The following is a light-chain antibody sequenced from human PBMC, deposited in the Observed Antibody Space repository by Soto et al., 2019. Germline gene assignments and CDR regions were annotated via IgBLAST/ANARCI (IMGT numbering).Light chain of an antibody. J-gene: IGLJ1*01. CDR1: SSDIGGYNY. V-gene: IGLV2-14*03. CDR2: DVS. Sequence: QSALTQPASVSGSPGQSITISCTGTSSDIGGYNYVSWYQQLPGKVPKLIIYDVSNRPSGVSDRFSGSKSGNAASLTISGLRAEDEADYYCSSYTRTSTLYVFGTGTKVTVL. CDR3: SSYTRTSTLYV.